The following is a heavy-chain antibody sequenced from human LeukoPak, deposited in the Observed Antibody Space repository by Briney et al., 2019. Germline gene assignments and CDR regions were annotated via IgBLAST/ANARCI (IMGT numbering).Heavy chain of an antibody. D-gene: IGHD1-26*01. Sequence: HPGGSLRLSSADPGFTFSNYVIQSVRQAPGKGLEYVSGISSSGGRTYYADSVKGRFTISRDNYSNTLYLQMGSLRARDMAVYYCSRVCETYPGTYSCDYWGQGTLVTVSS. CDR1: GFTFSNYV. J-gene: IGHJ4*02. CDR2: ISSSGGRT. CDR3: SRVCETYPGTYSCDY. V-gene: IGHV3-64*02.